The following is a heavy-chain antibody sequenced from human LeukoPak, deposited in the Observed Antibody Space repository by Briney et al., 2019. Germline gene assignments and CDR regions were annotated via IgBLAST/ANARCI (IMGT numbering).Heavy chain of an antibody. J-gene: IGHJ5*02. CDR2: INQSGST. CDR1: GGSFSGYF. V-gene: IGHV4-34*01. Sequence: SETLSLTCGVYGGSFSGYFWSWIRQPPEKGLEWIGEINQSGSTNYNPSLKSRVTISVDTSKNQFSLKLSSVTAADTAVYYCARDLARFKGAPLGGFDPWGQGTLVTVSS. D-gene: IGHD1-26*01. CDR3: ARDLARFKGAPLGGFDP.